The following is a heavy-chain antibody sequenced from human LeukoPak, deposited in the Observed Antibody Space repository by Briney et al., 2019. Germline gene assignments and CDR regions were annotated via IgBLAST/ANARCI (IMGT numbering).Heavy chain of an antibody. J-gene: IGHJ3*02. Sequence: GGSLRLSCGASGFTFSSYCMNWVRQAPGKGLEWVSYISSNGSTLYYADSVKGRFTISRDNAKNSLYLQMNSLRDEDTAVYYCARDVFYVFDIWGLGTVVSASS. D-gene: IGHD3-16*01. CDR2: ISSNGSTL. V-gene: IGHV3-48*02. CDR1: GFTFSSYC. CDR3: ARDVFYVFDI.